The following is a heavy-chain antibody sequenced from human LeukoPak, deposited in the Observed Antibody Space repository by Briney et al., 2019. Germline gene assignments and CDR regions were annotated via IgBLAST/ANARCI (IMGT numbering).Heavy chain of an antibody. Sequence: GGSLRLSCAASGFTFSSYEMNWVRQAPGKELEWVSYISSSGTTIYYADSVKGRFTISRDNAKSSLYLQMNSLRAEDTAVYYCARPDGDYYYGSGSYFHYWGQGTLVTVSS. V-gene: IGHV3-48*03. CDR3: ARPDGDYYYGSGSYFHY. D-gene: IGHD3-10*01. J-gene: IGHJ4*01. CDR2: ISSSGTTI. CDR1: GFTFSSYE.